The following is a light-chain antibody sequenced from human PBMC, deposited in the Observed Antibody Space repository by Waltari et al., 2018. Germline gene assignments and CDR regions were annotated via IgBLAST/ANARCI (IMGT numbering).Light chain of an antibody. CDR2: GNN. CDR3: GVWDDSLNGVV. CDR1: SFNIGSHT. J-gene: IGLJ2*01. Sequence: QSVLTQTPSASGIPGQRVTISCSGSSFNIGSHTVNWYQQLPGTAPKLIMFGNNHRPSGVPGRFSGSKSVTSASLAISGLQSEDEADYYCGVWDDSLNGVVFGGGTKLTVL. V-gene: IGLV1-44*01.